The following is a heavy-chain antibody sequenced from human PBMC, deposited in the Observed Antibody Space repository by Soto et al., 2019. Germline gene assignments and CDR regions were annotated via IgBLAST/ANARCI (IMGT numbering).Heavy chain of an antibody. J-gene: IGHJ6*03. CDR3: AREYTVVVPAAIYLPLYYYYYMDV. V-gene: IGHV3-64D*08. CDR2: ISSNGGST. CDR1: GFTFSSYA. D-gene: IGHD2-2*01. Sequence: SLRLSCSASGFTFSSYAMHWVRQAPGKGLEYVSAISSNGGSTYYADSVKGRFTISRDNSKNTLYLQMSSLRAEDTAVYYCAREYTVVVPAAIYLPLYYYYYMDVWGKGTTVTVSS.